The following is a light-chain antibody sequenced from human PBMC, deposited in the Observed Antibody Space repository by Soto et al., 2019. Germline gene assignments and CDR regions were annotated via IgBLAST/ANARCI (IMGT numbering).Light chain of an antibody. CDR3: QQYGSPR. CDR1: QSVSSSY. J-gene: IGKJ4*01. V-gene: IGKV3-20*01. Sequence: VMTQAPATLSVSPGERATLSCRASQSVSSSYLAWYQQKPGQAPRLLIYGASSRATGIPDRFSGSGSGTDFTLTISRMEPEDFAVYYCQQYGSPRFGGGTKVDIK. CDR2: GAS.